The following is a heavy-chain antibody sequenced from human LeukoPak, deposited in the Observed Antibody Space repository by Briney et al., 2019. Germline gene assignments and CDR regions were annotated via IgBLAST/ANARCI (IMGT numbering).Heavy chain of an antibody. CDR1: GGSISSGSYY. CDR2: IYTSGST. CDR3: ARGEYYDILTGLVFDY. Sequence: SQTLSLTCTVSGGSISSGSYYWSWIRQPAGKGLEWIGRIYTSGSTNYNPSLKSRVTISVDTSKNQFSLKLSSVTAADTVVYYCARGEYYDILTGLVFDYWGQGTLVTVSS. D-gene: IGHD3-9*01. V-gene: IGHV4-61*02. J-gene: IGHJ4*02.